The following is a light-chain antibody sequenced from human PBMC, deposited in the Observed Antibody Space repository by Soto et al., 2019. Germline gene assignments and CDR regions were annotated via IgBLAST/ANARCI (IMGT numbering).Light chain of an antibody. J-gene: IGLJ3*02. Sequence: QSALTQPPSASGSPGQSVTISCTGTSSAVGTYNYVSWYQQHPGKAPKRMIYDVSKRPSGVPDRFSGSKSGNTASLTVSGLQAEDEEDYYCSSYAGSSIWVFGGGTKLTVL. CDR1: SSAVGTYNY. CDR3: SSYAGSSIWV. CDR2: DVS. V-gene: IGLV2-8*01.